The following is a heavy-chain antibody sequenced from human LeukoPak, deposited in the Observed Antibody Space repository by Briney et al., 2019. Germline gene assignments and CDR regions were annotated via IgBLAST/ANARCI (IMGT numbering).Heavy chain of an antibody. CDR3: SKPPGRGVITRYYYYGMDV. CDR1: GFTFSSYG. Sequence: PGGSLRLSCAASGFTFSSYGMHWVRQAPGKGLEWVAVISYDGSNKYYADSVKGRFTISRDNSKNTLYLQMNSLRAEDTAVYYCSKPPGRGVITRYYYYGMDVWGQGTTVTVSS. CDR2: ISYDGSNK. J-gene: IGHJ6*02. V-gene: IGHV3-30*18. D-gene: IGHD3-10*01.